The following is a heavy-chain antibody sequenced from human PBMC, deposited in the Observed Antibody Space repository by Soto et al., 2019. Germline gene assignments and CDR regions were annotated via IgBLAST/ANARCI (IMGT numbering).Heavy chain of an antibody. V-gene: IGHV4-30-2*01. CDR3: ARELEGYGMDV. CDR1: GGSISSGGYS. CDR2: IYHSGST. J-gene: IGHJ6*02. Sequence: PSETLSLTCAVSGGSISSGGYSWSWIRQPPGKGLEWIGYIYHSGSTYYNPSLKSRVTISVDRSKNQFSLKLSSVTAADTAVYYCARELEGYGMDVWGQGTTVTVSS.